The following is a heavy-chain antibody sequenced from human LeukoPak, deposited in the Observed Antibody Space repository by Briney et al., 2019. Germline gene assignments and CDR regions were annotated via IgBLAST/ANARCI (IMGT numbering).Heavy chain of an antibody. CDR3: ARSTDYGSATLFDP. CDR1: GGTFSSYA. V-gene: IGHV1-69*06. J-gene: IGHJ5*02. CDR2: IIPIFGTA. D-gene: IGHD3-10*01. Sequence: ASVKVFCKASGGTFSSYAISWVRQAPGQGLEWMGGIIPIFGTANYAQKFQGRVTITADKSTSTAYMELSSLRSEDTAVYYCARSTDYGSATLFDPWGQGTLVTVSS.